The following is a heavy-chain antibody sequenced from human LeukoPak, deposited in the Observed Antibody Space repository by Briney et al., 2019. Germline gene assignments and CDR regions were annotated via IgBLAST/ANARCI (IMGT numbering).Heavy chain of an antibody. CDR1: GFTFSSYW. CDR3: ARDQFMVRGVINLYYYYMDV. V-gene: IGHV3-7*01. CDR2: VKQDGSEK. J-gene: IGHJ6*03. D-gene: IGHD3-10*01. Sequence: GGSLRLSCAASGFTFSSYWMSWVRQAPGKGLEWVANVKQDGSEKYYVDSVKGRFTISRDNAKNSLYLQMNSLRAEDTAVYYCARDQFMVRGVINLYYYYMDVWGKETTVTVSS.